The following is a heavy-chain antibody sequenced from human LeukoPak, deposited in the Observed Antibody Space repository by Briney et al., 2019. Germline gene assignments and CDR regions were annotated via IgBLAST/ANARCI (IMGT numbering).Heavy chain of an antibody. Sequence: QTGRSLRLSCAASGFTFDDYAMHWVRQAPGKGLEWVPGISWNSGSIGYADSVKGRFTISRDNAKNSLYLQMNSLRAEDTALYYCAKGVGQIDYWGQGTLVTVSS. V-gene: IGHV3-9*01. CDR1: GFTFDDYA. J-gene: IGHJ4*02. CDR2: ISWNSGSI. CDR3: AKGVGQIDY.